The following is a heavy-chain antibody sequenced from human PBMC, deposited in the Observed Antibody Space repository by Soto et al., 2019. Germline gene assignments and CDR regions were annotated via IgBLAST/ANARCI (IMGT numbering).Heavy chain of an antibody. CDR1: GFNFSSYS. Sequence: EVKVVESGGGLVKPGWALRLSGAASGFNFSSYSFNWVRQGPGKGLERIASISTGRAHVFYAPPVKGRFTISKDNAKNLRFLQMDSVRADDTALYYCARDGGARVVTMCGMDVWGQGTTVTVSS. CDR2: ISTGRAHV. D-gene: IGHD3-10*01. CDR3: ARDGGARVVTMCGMDV. J-gene: IGHJ6*02. V-gene: IGHV3-21*02.